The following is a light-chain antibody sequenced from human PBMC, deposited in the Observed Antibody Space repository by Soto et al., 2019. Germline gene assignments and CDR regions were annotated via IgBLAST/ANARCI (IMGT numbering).Light chain of an antibody. Sequence: EILLTQSPATLPVSTGERATLSCRASQSVGSNLAWFQQKPGQAPRLLIYGSSTRATGVPARFSGSGSGADFTLTISNLQSEDFAVYYCQQYTNWPPITFGQGTRLEIK. CDR1: QSVGSN. J-gene: IGKJ5*01. CDR2: GSS. CDR3: QQYTNWPPIT. V-gene: IGKV3-15*01.